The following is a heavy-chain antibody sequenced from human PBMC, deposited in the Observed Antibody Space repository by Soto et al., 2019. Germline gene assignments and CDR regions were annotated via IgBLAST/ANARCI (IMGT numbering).Heavy chain of an antibody. V-gene: IGHV3-23*01. CDR3: AKRVTYDILTGYYDY. CDR2: ISGSGGST. J-gene: IGHJ4*02. CDR1: GFTFSSYA. D-gene: IGHD3-9*01. Sequence: GGSLRLSCAASGFTFSSYAMSWVRQAPWKGLEWVSAISGSGGSTYYADSVKGRFTISRDNSKNTLYLQMNSLRAEDTAVYYCAKRVTYDILTGYYDYWGQGTLVTVSS.